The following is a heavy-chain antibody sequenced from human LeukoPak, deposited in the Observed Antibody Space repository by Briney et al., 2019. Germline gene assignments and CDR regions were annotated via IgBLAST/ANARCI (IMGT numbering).Heavy chain of an antibody. CDR2: INPNSGGT. Sequence: ASVKVSCKASGYTFTGYYMHWVRQAPGQGLEWMGWINPNSGGTNYAQKFQGRVTMTRDTSISTAYMELSRLRSDDTAVYYCARGPPPTYYYDSSGYPDYWGQGTLVTVSS. D-gene: IGHD3-22*01. V-gene: IGHV1-2*02. CDR1: GYTFTGYY. J-gene: IGHJ4*02. CDR3: ARGPPPTYYYDSSGYPDY.